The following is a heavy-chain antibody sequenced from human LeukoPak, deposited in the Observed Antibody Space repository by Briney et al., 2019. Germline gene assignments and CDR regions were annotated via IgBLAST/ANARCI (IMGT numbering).Heavy chain of an antibody. CDR3: AGAGPMVEQWDRDYYYYYMDV. J-gene: IGHJ6*03. D-gene: IGHD6-19*01. Sequence: PSETLSLTCTVSGGSISGYYWSWIRQPAGKGLEWIGRIYTSGSTNYNPSLKSRVTMSVDTSKNQFSLKLSSVTAADTAVYYCAGAGPMVEQWDRDYYYYYMDVCFKGPTVTVSS. V-gene: IGHV4-4*07. CDR1: GGSISGYY. CDR2: IYTSGST.